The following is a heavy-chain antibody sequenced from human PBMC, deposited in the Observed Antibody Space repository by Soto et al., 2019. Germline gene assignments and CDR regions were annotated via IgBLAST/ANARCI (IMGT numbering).Heavy chain of an antibody. V-gene: IGHV3-30*03. CDR3: ARKMGARPLDAFDI. CDR1: GFTFSSYG. J-gene: IGHJ3*02. D-gene: IGHD6-6*01. CDR2: ISYDGSNK. Sequence: GGSLRLSCATSGFTFSSYGMHWVRQAPGKGLEWVAVISYDGSNKYYADSVKGRFTISRDNSKNTLYLQMNSLRAEDTAVYYCARKMGARPLDAFDIWGQGTMVTVSS.